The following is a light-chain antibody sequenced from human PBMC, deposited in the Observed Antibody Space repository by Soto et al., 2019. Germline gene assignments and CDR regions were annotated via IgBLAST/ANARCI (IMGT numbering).Light chain of an antibody. Sequence: IGLTQSPGTLSWSPGERVTLSCRASQSVFSNYLAWYQQKPGQAPRLLIYGASIRATGIPDRFSGSASGTDFTLTISRLEPEDVAVYYCQQYSNSPVTVGQGTRLDIK. CDR3: QQYSNSPVT. CDR1: QSVFSNY. CDR2: GAS. J-gene: IGKJ5*01. V-gene: IGKV3-20*01.